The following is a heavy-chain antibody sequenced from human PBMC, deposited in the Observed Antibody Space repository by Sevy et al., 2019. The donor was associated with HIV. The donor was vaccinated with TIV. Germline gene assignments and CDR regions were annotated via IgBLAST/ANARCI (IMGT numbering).Heavy chain of an antibody. CDR3: AKVDVVVPVADYGLDV. V-gene: IGHV3-23*01. J-gene: IGHJ6*02. CDR1: GFTFSSYV. D-gene: IGHD2-2*01. Sequence: GGSLRLSCAASGFTFSSYVMHWVRQAPGKGLEWVSSISRSGGSIHYADSVKGRFTISRDNSKNTLYLQMNSLRAEETAVYYCAKVDVVVPVADYGLDVWGQGTTVTVSS. CDR2: ISRSGGSI.